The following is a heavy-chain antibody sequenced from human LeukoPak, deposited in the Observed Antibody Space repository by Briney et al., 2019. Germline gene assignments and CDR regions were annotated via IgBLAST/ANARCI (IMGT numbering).Heavy chain of an antibody. Sequence: QPGGSLRLSCAVSGFTVSNNEMTWVRQAPGKGLEWVSYISSSSSTIYYADSVKGRFTISRDNAKSTLYLQMNSLRAEDTAVYYCARDPLIEGYWGQGALVTVSS. CDR2: ISSSSSTI. J-gene: IGHJ4*02. CDR1: GFTVSNNE. D-gene: IGHD2-21*01. CDR3: ARDPLIEGY. V-gene: IGHV3-48*01.